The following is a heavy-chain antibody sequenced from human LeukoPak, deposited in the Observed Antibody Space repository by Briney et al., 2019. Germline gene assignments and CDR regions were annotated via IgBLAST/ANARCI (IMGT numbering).Heavy chain of an antibody. D-gene: IGHD1-26*01. CDR1: GFTFSSYA. CDR2: IDPSGADT. J-gene: IGHJ4*02. Sequence: GGSLRLSCAASGFTFSSYAMSWVRQAPGKGLEWVSSIDPSGADTYYADSVKGRFTISRDNSKNTLYLQVNSLRAEDTALYYRAKRVPYSATSAYFDYWGQGTLVTVSS. V-gene: IGHV3-23*01. CDR3: AKRVPYSATSAYFDY.